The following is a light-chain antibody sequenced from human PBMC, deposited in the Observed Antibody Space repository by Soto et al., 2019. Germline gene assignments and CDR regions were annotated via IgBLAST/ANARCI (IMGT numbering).Light chain of an antibody. CDR3: HQSYSTSLT. CDR2: AAS. Sequence: DIQMSQSPSSLSASVGDRVTITCPASQSISSYLNWYQQKPGKAPKLLIYAASSLQSGVPSRFSGSGSGTDFTLTISSLQPEDFGTYYCHQSYSTSLTVGLGTKFDI. J-gene: IGKJ4*01. CDR1: QSISSY. V-gene: IGKV1-39*01.